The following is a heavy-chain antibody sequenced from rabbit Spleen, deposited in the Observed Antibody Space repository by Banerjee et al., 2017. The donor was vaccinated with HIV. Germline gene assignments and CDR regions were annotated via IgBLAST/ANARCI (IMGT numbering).Heavy chain of an antibody. CDR2: IYGDSSGST. Sequence: QSLEESGGDLVKPGASLTLTCTASGFSFSSSYYMCWVRQAPGKGLECIACIYGDSSGSTWYASWAKGRFTISKTSSTTVTLQMTSLTAADTATYFCARGSATMTMVITGYYLNLWAQAPSSPS. V-gene: IGHV1S40*01. CDR1: GFSFSSSYY. D-gene: IGHD2-1*01. CDR3: ARGSATMTMVITGYYLNL. J-gene: IGHJ4*01.